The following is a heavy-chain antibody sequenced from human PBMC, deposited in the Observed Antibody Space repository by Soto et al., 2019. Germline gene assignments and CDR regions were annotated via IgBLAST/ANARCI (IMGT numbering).Heavy chain of an antibody. CDR2: IDVSDSYT. CDR1: GDKFNTYW. CDR3: AKRRVGDAFDV. D-gene: IGHD1-26*01. Sequence: EVQLAQSGAEVKKPGESLRISCKGSGDKFNTYWINWVRQMPGKGLEWMWRIDVSDSYTNYSPSFQGHVSISADKSTSTVYLQWSSMKAADTAMYYCAKRRVGDAFDVWGQGTMVTVSS. V-gene: IGHV5-10-1*03. J-gene: IGHJ3*01.